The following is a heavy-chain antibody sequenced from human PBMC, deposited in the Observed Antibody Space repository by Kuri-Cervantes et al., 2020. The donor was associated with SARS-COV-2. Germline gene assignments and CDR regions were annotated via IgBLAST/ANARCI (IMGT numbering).Heavy chain of an antibody. CDR3: AKDKKGGGKPIIY. V-gene: IGHV4-59*01. CDR2: VSDTGSR. J-gene: IGHJ4*02. Sequence: SETLSLTCIVSGDSMSGSYWTWMRKSPGRGLEWIGYVSDTGSRYNPSLGSRVTISVDTSKNQFSLRLTSVTAADTALYSCAKDKKGGGKPIIYWGRGILVTVSS. D-gene: IGHD1-14*01. CDR1: GDSMSGSY.